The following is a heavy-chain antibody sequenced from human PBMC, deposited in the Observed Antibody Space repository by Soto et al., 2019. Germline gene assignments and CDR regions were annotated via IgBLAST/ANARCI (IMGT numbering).Heavy chain of an antibody. CDR2: ISSSGSTI. Sequence: PGESRKISCAASGFTFSDYYMSWIRQAPGKGLEWVSYISSSGSTIYYADSVKGRFTISRDNAKNSLYLQMNSLRAEDTAVYYCARDRSGYNTFDYWGQGTLVTVSS. D-gene: IGHD5-12*01. CDR3: ARDRSGYNTFDY. CDR1: GFTFSDYY. V-gene: IGHV3-11*01. J-gene: IGHJ4*02.